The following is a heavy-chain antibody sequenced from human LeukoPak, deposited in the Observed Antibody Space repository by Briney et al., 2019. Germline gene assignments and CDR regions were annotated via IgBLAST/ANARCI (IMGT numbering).Heavy chain of an antibody. D-gene: IGHD3-10*01. CDR1: GGSISSGGYY. V-gene: IGHV4-61*08. Sequence: SQTLSLTCTVSGGSISSGGYYWSWIRQPPGKGLEWIGYIYYSGSTNYNPSLKSRVTISVDTSKNQFSLKLSSVTAADTAVYYCASGGLTGFKRTGALDYWGQGTLVTVSS. CDR3: ASGGLTGFKRTGALDY. J-gene: IGHJ4*02. CDR2: IYYSGST.